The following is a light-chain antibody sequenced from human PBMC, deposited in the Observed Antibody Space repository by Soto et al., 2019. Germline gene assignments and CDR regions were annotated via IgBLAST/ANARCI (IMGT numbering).Light chain of an antibody. CDR1: RSIRGN. J-gene: IGKJ2*01. V-gene: IGKV1-39*01. CDR2: TSS. CDR3: QQSYSNPRT. Sequence: DIQMTQSPSSLSASVGDTVTITCWASRSIRGNVNWFQQKPGEAPKLLIHTSSRLQSGVPSRFSGSGFGTDFTLTIDSLQPEDFSTFYCQQSYSNPRTFGQGTTLEIK.